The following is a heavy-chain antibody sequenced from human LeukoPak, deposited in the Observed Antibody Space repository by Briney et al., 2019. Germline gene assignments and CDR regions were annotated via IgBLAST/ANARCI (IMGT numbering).Heavy chain of an antibody. Sequence: PGGSLRLSRAASGFAFRSQDMGWVRQAPGKGLEWVSAVSDSGDMTYYVDSVKGRFTISRDNSKNTLYLQMNRLRAEDTDVYYCAKDARRSSGWYFFDHWGQGTLVTVSS. J-gene: IGHJ4*02. CDR3: AKDARRSSGWYFFDH. CDR2: VSDSGDMT. CDR1: GFAFRSQD. D-gene: IGHD6-19*01. V-gene: IGHV3-23*01.